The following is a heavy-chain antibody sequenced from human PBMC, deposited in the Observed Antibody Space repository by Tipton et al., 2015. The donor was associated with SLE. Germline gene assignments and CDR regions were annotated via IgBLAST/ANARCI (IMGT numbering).Heavy chain of an antibody. V-gene: IGHV4-31*03. CDR2: IYYSGST. D-gene: IGHD6-19*01. Sequence: TLSLTCTVSGGSISSGGYYWSWIRQHPGKGLEWIGYIYYSGSTYYNPSLKSRVTISVDRSKNQFSLKLSSVTAADTAVYYCARGQHRSGWYWGQGTLVTVSS. CDR1: GGSISSGGYY. CDR3: ARGQHRSGWY. J-gene: IGHJ4*02.